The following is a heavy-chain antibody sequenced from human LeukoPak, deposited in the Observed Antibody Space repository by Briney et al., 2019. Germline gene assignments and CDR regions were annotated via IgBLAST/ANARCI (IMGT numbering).Heavy chain of an antibody. Sequence: GGSLRLSCAASGFTFSSYAMSWVRQAPGKGLEWVSAISGSGGSTYYADSVKGLFTISRDNSKNTLYLQMNSLRAEDTAVYYCAKDERYCSGGSCYSTYFQHWGQGTLVTVSS. V-gene: IGHV3-23*01. D-gene: IGHD2-15*01. J-gene: IGHJ1*01. CDR3: AKDERYCSGGSCYSTYFQH. CDR1: GFTFSSYA. CDR2: ISGSGGST.